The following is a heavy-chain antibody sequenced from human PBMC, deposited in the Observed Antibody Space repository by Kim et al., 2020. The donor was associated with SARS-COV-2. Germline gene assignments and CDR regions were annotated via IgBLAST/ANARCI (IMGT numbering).Heavy chain of an antibody. V-gene: IGHV3-33*01. CDR3: AREVAFSYHLLTPYHDYG. CDR2: IWYDGSNK. Sequence: GGSLRLSCAASGFTFSSYGMHWVRQAPGKGLEWVAVIWYDGSNKYYADSVKGRFTISRDNSKNTLSLQRNSLRAEDTAVYYCAREVAFSYHLLTPYHDYG. CDR1: GFTFSSYG. D-gene: IGHD2-2*01. J-gene: IGHJ6*01.